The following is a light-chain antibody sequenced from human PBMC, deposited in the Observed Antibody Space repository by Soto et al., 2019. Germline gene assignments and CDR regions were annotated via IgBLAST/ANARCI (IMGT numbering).Light chain of an antibody. J-gene: IGKJ2*01. V-gene: IGKV3-15*01. CDR1: QSVGSN. CDR2: GAS. CDR3: QQYTNGPYT. Sequence: EIVMTQSPATLSVSPGERASLSCRASQSVGSNLAWYQQTAGQAPRHLIYGASTRATGIPARFSGSGSGTEFTLTISSLQSEDFAVYSCQQYTNGPYTFGQGTKLEIK.